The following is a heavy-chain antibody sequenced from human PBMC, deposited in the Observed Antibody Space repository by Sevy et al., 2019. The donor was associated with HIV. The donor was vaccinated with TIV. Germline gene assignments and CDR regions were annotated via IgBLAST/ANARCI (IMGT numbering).Heavy chain of an antibody. CDR3: ARGYCGGGSCTAFDP. Sequence: GGSLRLSCAASGFSISNNYTAWVRQAPGKGLEWVSVMYSGGSPYYADSVKGRFALSRDMSKNTVYLQMNSLGAEDTAVYYCARGYCGGGSCTAFDPWGQRTLVTVSS. D-gene: IGHD2-15*01. V-gene: IGHV3-53*01. J-gene: IGHJ5*02. CDR2: MYSGGSP. CDR1: GFSISNNY.